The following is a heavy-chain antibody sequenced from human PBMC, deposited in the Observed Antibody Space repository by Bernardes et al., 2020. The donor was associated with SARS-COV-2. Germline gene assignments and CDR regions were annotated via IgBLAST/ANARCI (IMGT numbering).Heavy chain of an antibody. CDR2: IDGSGDTA. Sequence: GGSLRLSCAASGFTFSNYTMNWVRQAPGKGLEWISGIDGSGDTADYADSVKGRFTISRDNSRNTLYLQMNSLRAEDTAVYYCAKTLWGGASGWGQGALVTVSS. D-gene: IGHD2-21*01. CDR1: GFTFSNYT. J-gene: IGHJ4*02. CDR3: AKTLWGGASG. V-gene: IGHV3-23*01.